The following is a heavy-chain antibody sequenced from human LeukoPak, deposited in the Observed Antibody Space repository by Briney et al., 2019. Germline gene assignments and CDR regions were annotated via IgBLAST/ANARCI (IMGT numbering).Heavy chain of an antibody. CDR2: IYYSGST. J-gene: IGHJ6*02. CDR1: GGSISSYY. Sequence: SETLSLTCTVSGGSISSYYWSWIRQPPGKGLEWIGYIYYSGSTNYNPSLKSRVTISVDTSKNQFSLKLSSVTAADTAVYYCRRYYYYYYGMDVWGQGTTVTVS. V-gene: IGHV4-59*08. CDR3: RRYYYYYYGMDV.